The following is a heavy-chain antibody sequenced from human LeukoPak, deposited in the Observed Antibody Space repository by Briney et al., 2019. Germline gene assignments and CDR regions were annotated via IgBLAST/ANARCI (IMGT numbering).Heavy chain of an antibody. J-gene: IGHJ4*02. CDR2: IYTSGST. CDR1: GGSISSYY. V-gene: IGHV4-4*07. D-gene: IGHD7-27*01. CDR3: ARVWGKLTGGYFDY. Sequence: SGTLSLTCTVSGGSISSYYWSWIRQPAGKGLEWIGRIYTSGSTNYNPSLKSRVTMSVDTSKNQFSLKLSSVTAADTAVYHCARVWGKLTGGYFDYWGQGTLVTVSS.